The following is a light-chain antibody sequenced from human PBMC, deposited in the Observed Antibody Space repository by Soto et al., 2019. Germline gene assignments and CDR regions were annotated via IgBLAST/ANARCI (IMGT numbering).Light chain of an antibody. J-gene: IGKJ2*01. V-gene: IGKV3-20*01. CDR1: QSVSSSS. CDR3: QQYGSSLYT. CDR2: GAS. Sequence: IVLTQSPGTLSLSPGERATLSCRASQSVSSSSLAWYQQKPGQAPSLLIYGASSRATGIPDRFSGSGSGTDFTLTISRLEPEDFAVYYCQQYGSSLYTFGQGTKLEIK.